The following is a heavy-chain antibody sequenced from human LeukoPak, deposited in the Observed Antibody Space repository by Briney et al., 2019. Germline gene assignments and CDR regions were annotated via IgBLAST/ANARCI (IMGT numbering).Heavy chain of an antibody. D-gene: IGHD3-22*01. Sequence: SVKVSCKASGGTFSSYATSWVRQAPGQGLEWMGGIIPIFGTANYAQKFQGRVTITTDESTSTAYMELSSLRSEDTAVYYCARSGYRNWFDPWGQGTLVTVSS. V-gene: IGHV1-69*05. CDR1: GGTFSSYA. CDR3: ARSGYRNWFDP. CDR2: IIPIFGTA. J-gene: IGHJ5*02.